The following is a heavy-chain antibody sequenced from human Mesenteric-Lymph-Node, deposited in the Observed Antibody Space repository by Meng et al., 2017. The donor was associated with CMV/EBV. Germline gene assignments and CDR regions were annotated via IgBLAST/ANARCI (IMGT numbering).Heavy chain of an antibody. CDR1: GGSVSNGDHS. V-gene: IGHV4-30-2*01. D-gene: IGHD3-10*01. CDR2: IFYTGST. Sequence: AVSGGSVSNGDHSWSWVRQPPGRGLELLGYIFYTGSTYYNPSLKGRVTMSMDRSKNQFSLKLTSVTAADTAVYYCANDYGSGSYRFDYWGQGTLVTLL. CDR3: ANDYGSGSYRFDY. J-gene: IGHJ4*02.